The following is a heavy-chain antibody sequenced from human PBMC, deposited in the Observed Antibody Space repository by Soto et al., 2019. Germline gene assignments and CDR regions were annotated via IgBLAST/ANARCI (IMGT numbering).Heavy chain of an antibody. Sequence: PGGSLRLSCAASGFTFSSYDMSWVRQAPGKGLEWVSAISGSGGSTYYADSVKGRFTISRDNSKNTLYLQMNSLRAEDTAVYYCAKAPAVFTNGVCYKLSRGYYYGMDVWGQGTTVTVSS. CDR1: GFTFSSYD. V-gene: IGHV3-23*01. J-gene: IGHJ6*02. CDR2: ISGSGGST. CDR3: AKAPAVFTNGVCYKLSRGYYYGMDV. D-gene: IGHD2-8*01.